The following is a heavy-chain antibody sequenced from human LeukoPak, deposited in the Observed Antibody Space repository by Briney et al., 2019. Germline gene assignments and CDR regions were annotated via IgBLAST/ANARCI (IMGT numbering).Heavy chain of an antibody. CDR1: GGSISSYY. Sequence: ETLSLTCTVSGGSISSYYWSWVRQAPGKGLEWVSVICSAGSTYYAGSVKGRFTISRDNSNNTLFLQMDTLRAEDTAVYYCARETDLSSGWSSQGFDYWGQGTLVTVSS. CDR3: ARETDLSSGWSSQGFDY. D-gene: IGHD6-13*01. V-gene: IGHV3-66*01. CDR2: ICSAGST. J-gene: IGHJ4*02.